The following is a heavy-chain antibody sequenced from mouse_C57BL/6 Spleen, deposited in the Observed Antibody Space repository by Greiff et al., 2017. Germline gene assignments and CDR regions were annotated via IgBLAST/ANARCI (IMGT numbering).Heavy chain of an antibody. CDR3: ARNGYYGSPPYYYAMDY. V-gene: IGHV3-6*01. J-gene: IGHJ4*01. D-gene: IGHD1-1*01. CDR2: ISYDGSN. Sequence: EVQLQQSGPGLVKPSQSLSLTCSVTGYSITSGFYWNWIRQFPGNKLEWMGYISYDGSNNYNPSLKNRISITRDTSKNQFFLKLNSVTTEDTATYYCARNGYYGSPPYYYAMDYWGQGTSVTVSS. CDR1: GYSITSGFY.